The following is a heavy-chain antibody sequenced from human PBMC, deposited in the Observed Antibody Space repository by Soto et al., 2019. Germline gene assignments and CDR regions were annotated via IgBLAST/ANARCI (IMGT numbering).Heavy chain of an antibody. CDR3: TTDGATILFDP. Sequence: QLVESGGGLVKPGGSLRLSCAASGFTFKNAWMSWVRQAPGKGMEWVGRITTKADAGTTDYAAPVKGRFTISRDDSKNTLYLQMNSLKNEDTALYFCTTDGATILFDPRGQGTLVTVSS. CDR1: GFTFKNAW. V-gene: IGHV3-15*01. CDR2: ITTKADAGTT. J-gene: IGHJ5*02. D-gene: IGHD1-26*01.